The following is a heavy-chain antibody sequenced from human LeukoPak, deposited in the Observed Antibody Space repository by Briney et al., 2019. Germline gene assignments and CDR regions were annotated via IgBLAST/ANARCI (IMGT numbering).Heavy chain of an antibody. CDR3: ARELGYCSSTSCRPFDP. CDR2: INPNSGGT. J-gene: IGHJ5*02. V-gene: IGHV1-2*06. D-gene: IGHD2-2*01. CDR1: GYTFTAYY. Sequence: ASVKVSCKASGYTFTAYYIYWVRQAPGQGLEWMGRINPNSGGTNYAQKFQGRVTMTRDTSISTAYMELSRLRSDDTAVYYCARELGYCSSTSCRPFDPWGQGTLVTVSS.